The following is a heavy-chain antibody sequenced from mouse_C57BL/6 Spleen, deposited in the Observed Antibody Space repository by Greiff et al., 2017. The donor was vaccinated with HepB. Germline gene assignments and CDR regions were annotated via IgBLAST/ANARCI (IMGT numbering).Heavy chain of an antibody. D-gene: IGHD2-4*01. CDR2: IYPRSGNT. Sequence: QVQLQQSGAELARPGASVKLSCKASGYTFTSYGISWVKQRTGQGLEWIGEIYPRSGNTYYNEKFKGKATLTADKSSSTAYMELRSLTSEDSAVYFCARGNYDYDEEYYYAMDYWGQGTSVTVSS. J-gene: IGHJ4*01. CDR3: ARGNYDYDEEYYYAMDY. CDR1: GYTFTSYG. V-gene: IGHV1-81*01.